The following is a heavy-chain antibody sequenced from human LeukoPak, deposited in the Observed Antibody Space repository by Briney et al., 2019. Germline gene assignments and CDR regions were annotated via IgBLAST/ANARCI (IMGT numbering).Heavy chain of an antibody. D-gene: IGHD6-13*01. CDR1: GFTFSSYG. Sequence: GGSLRLSCAASGFTFSSYGMHWVRQAPGKGLEWVSAISGSGGSTYYADSVKGRFTISRDNSKNTLYLQMNSLRAEDTAVYYCAKSVGYSSSWYYYGMDVWGQGTTVTVSS. J-gene: IGHJ6*02. CDR3: AKSVGYSSSWYYYGMDV. CDR2: ISGSGGST. V-gene: IGHV3-23*01.